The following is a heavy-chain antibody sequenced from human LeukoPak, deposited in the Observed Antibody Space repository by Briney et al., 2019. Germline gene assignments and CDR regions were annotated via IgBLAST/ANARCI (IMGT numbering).Heavy chain of an antibody. CDR2: ITYSSSYI. CDR1: GFTFSSYT. V-gene: IGHV3-21*01. D-gene: IGHD1-26*01. CDR3: ARGRGSYLDY. J-gene: IGHJ4*02. Sequence: GGSLRLSCVASGFTFSSYTMNWVRQAPGRGLEWVSSITYSSSYIYYGDSVKGRFTLSRDNAKNSLYLQMNSLRAEDTAVYYCARGRGSYLDYWGQGTLVTVSS.